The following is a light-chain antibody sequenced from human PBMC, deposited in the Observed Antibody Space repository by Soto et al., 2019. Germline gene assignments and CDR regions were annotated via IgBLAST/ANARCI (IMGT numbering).Light chain of an antibody. J-gene: IGLJ2*01. Sequence: QSALTQPASVSGSPGQSITISCTGTSSDVGTYNLVSWYQQHPGKAPKLMIFEGSKRPSGVSNRFSGSKSGNTASLTISGLQAEDEADYYCCSYVGSATFVPFGGGTKVTVL. V-gene: IGLV2-23*03. CDR2: EGS. CDR3: CSYVGSATFVP. CDR1: SSDVGTYNL.